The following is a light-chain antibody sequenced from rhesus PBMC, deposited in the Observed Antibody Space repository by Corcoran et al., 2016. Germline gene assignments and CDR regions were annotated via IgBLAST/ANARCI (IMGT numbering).Light chain of an antibody. J-gene: IGKJ2*01. CDR2: EAS. Sequence: DIQMTQSPSSLSASVGDRVTITCRASQGITNDLAWYQQNPGETPKLLIYEASSLQSGIPSRFSGSGSGTDCTLTISSLQSEDFATYYCQHYYSTPYSFGQGTKVEIK. CDR3: QHYYSTPYS. V-gene: IGKV1-25*01. CDR1: QGITND.